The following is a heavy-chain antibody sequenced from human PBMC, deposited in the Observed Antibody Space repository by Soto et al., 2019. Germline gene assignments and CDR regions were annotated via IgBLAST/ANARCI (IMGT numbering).Heavy chain of an antibody. J-gene: IGHJ6*02. D-gene: IGHD6-13*01. V-gene: IGHV5-51*01. Sequence: GESLKISCKGSGYNFHNYWIGWVRQVPGKGLEWMGLIYPADSDTRYSPSFEGQVTMSADKSTSTAYLQWSSLKASDTAMYYCARTSAAGKYYYGIDVWGQGTTVTVSS. CDR3: ARTSAAGKYYYGIDV. CDR2: IYPADSDT. CDR1: GYNFHNYW.